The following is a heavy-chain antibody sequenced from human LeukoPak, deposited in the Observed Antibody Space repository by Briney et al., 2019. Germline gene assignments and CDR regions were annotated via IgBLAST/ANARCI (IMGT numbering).Heavy chain of an antibody. V-gene: IGHV3-30*04. Sequence: GGALKLLRSTSGFPFNCYSLHWGRQGPGKGPEVAFVLSYHGSNHYYAASVKGRFTISSDNSKNTLYLQMNSLRAEDTAVYYCAKTTVDTAMVPPRLRYYYYSIDVWGKGTTVTVSS. CDR1: GFPFNCYS. D-gene: IGHD5-18*01. CDR2: LSYHGSNH. CDR3: AKTTVDTAMVPPRLRYYYYSIDV. J-gene: IGHJ6*03.